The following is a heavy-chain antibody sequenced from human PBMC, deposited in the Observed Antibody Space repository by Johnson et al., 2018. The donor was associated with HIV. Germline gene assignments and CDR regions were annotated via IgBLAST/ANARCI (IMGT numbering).Heavy chain of an antibody. J-gene: IGHJ3*01. CDR3: ARKQWLEIPSDALDV. V-gene: IGHV3-20*04. CDR2: NTWNGGST. D-gene: IGHD6-19*01. Sequence: EQLVESGGGVVRPGGSLRLSCAASGFTFDDYGMSWVRQAPGKGLEWVPGNTWNGGSTGYVDLIKGRFTISPDNANKTLYLQMNSLRADDTALYYCARKQWLEIPSDALDVWGQGTMVTVSS. CDR1: GFTFDDYG.